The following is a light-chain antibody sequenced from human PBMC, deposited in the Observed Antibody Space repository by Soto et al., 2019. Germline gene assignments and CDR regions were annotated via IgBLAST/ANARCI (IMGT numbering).Light chain of an antibody. V-gene: IGLV2-23*01. Sequence: QSALTQPASVSGSPGQSITISCTGTSSDVGAYNFVSWYQKYPGEAPKLLIYEGTKRPSGVSNRFSGSKSGSTASLTISGLQAEDEGDYFCCSYTGNSALVAFGGGTKLTVL. CDR2: EGT. CDR1: SSDVGAYNF. CDR3: CSYTGNSALVA. J-gene: IGLJ2*01.